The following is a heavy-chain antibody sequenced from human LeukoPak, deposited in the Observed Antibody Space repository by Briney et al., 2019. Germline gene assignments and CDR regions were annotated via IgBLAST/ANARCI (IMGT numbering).Heavy chain of an antibody. Sequence: SETLSLTCTVSGGSINSYYWSWIRQPPGKGLEWIGYIYYSGSTNYPPSLKSRVTISVDTSKNQFSLNLNSVPAADTAVYYCARHQDSSSGWYYFDYWGQGTLVTVSS. CDR3: ARHQDSSSGWYYFDY. V-gene: IGHV4-59*08. CDR1: GGSINSYY. CDR2: IYYSGST. J-gene: IGHJ4*02. D-gene: IGHD6-19*01.